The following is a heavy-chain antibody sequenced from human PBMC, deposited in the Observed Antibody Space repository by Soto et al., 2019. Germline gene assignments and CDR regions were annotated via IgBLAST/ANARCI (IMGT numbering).Heavy chain of an antibody. CDR2: IKPDGSEQ. D-gene: IGHD1-20*01. Sequence: GWSLRLSCASSEFTFDKYYMTWVRQAPGKGPEWVANIKPDGSEQYYVDSVKGRFTISRDNANNSLYLQMNSLRAEDTAVYFCARGNWNYYYGLDVWGQGTTVTVSS. V-gene: IGHV3-7*01. J-gene: IGHJ6*02. CDR1: EFTFDKYY. CDR3: ARGNWNYYYGLDV.